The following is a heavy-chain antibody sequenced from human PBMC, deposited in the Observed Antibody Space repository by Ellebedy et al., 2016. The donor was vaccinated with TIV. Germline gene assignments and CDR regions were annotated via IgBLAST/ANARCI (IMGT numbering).Heavy chain of an antibody. Sequence: GESLKISXTASGFTFSSYAMTWLRQAPGKGLEWVSTLSYSGLSTFYADSVKGRFTISRDNAKNSLYLQMNSLRAEDTAVYYCARDRLSKALDPWGQGTLVTVSS. V-gene: IGHV3-23*01. J-gene: IGHJ5*02. CDR2: LSYSGLST. CDR1: GFTFSSYA. CDR3: ARDRLSKALDP.